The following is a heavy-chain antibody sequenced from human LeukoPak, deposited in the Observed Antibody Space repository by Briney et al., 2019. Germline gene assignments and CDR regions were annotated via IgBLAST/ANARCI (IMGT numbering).Heavy chain of an antibody. CDR2: IKQDGSEK. D-gene: IGHD6-6*01. CDR1: GFTFSSYW. J-gene: IGHJ5*02. V-gene: IGHV3-7*01. CDR3: ARETEYSTSNWFDP. Sequence: PGGSLRLSFVASGFTFSSYWMSWVRQAPGKGLEWVANIKQDGSEKYYVDSVKGRFTISRDNAKNSLYLQMNSLRAEDTAVYYCARETEYSTSNWFDPWGQGTLVTVSS.